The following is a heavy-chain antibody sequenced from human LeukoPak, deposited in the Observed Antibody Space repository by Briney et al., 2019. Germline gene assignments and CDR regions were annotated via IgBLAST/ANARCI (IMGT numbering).Heavy chain of an antibody. V-gene: IGHV4-34*01. Sequence: SETLSLTCAVYGGSFSGYYWSWIRQPPGQGLEWIGDIYHSGSTNSHPSLKSRVTITVDTSKNQFYRKLSSVTAADTAVYYGARFTSPSSGWYYWGQGTLVTVSS. J-gene: IGHJ4*02. CDR3: ARFTSPSSGWYY. D-gene: IGHD6-19*01. CDR1: GGSFSGYY. CDR2: IYHSGST.